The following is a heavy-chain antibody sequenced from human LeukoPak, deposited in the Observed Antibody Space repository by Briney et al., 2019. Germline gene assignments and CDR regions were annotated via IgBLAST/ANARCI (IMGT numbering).Heavy chain of an antibody. J-gene: IGHJ4*02. CDR2: MNPNSGAT. Sequence: ASVKVSCKASGYTFTSYYMHWVRQAPGQGLEWMGWMNPNSGATNYAQKFQGRVTMTRDTSSSTAYMELSRLTSDDTAVYYCARLSDVSPIDYWGQGTLVTVSS. CDR3: ARLSDVSPIDY. V-gene: IGHV1-2*02. CDR1: GYTFTSYY.